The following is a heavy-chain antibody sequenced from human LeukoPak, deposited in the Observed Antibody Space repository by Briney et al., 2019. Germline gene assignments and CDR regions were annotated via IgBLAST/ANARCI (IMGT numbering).Heavy chain of an antibody. CDR1: GFRFANYW. J-gene: IGHJ4*02. Sequence: GGSLRLSCAASGFRFANYWMNWVRQAPGKGLEWVANIKQDGLEKYYVDSVKGRFVISRDDAKNSLFLQMNSLRVEDTAVYYCAREIAQQLDYWGRGTLVIVSS. CDR2: IKQDGLEK. D-gene: IGHD6-13*01. V-gene: IGHV3-7*01. CDR3: AREIAQQLDY.